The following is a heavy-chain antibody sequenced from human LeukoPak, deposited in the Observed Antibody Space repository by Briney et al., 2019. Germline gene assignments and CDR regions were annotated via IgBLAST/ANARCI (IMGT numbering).Heavy chain of an antibody. V-gene: IGHV1-2*06. J-gene: IGHJ4*02. D-gene: IGHD2-2*01. Sequence: ASVKVSCKASGYTFTGYYMHWVLQAPGHGLEWMGRINPNSGGTNYAQKFQGRVTMTRDTSISTAYMELSRLRSDDTAVYYCARDPPRSTSSKAPFDYWGQGTLVTVSS. CDR3: ARDPPRSTSSKAPFDY. CDR2: INPNSGGT. CDR1: GYTFTGYY.